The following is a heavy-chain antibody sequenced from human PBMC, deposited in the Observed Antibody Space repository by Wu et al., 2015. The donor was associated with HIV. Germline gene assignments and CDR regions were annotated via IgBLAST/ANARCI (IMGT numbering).Heavy chain of an antibody. CDR1: QYFFTTYQ. J-gene: IGHJ5*01. CDR2: INPTGDST. Sequence: QVQLVRSGAEVKKPGASVKVSCKSSQYFFTTYQVHWVRQAPGQGLEWMGVINPTGDSTDYAQKFQGRVIVTRDTSTNTVYLDLTSLRSDDTAIYYCATSTTALNWFDSWGQGALVTVSS. CDR3: ATSTTALNWFDS. V-gene: IGHV1-46*01. D-gene: IGHD1-1*01.